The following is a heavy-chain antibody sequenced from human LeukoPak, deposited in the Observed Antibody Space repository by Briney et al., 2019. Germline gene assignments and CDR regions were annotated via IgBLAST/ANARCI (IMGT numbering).Heavy chain of an antibody. D-gene: IGHD3-22*01. CDR1: GFTFSDYY. Sequence: GGSLRLSCAASGFTFSDYYMSWIRQAPGKGLEWVSYISSSGSTIYYADSVKGRFTISRDNAKNTLYLQMNSLRAEDTAVYYCANPAMYYDSSGYLHYWGQGTLVTVSS. CDR2: ISSSGSTI. V-gene: IGHV3-11*01. J-gene: IGHJ4*02. CDR3: ANPAMYYDSSGYLHY.